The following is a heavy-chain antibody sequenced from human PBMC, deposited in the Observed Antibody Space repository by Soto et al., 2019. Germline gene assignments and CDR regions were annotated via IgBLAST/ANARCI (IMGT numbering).Heavy chain of an antibody. CDR3: ARNPHNWKDKYYFDY. Sequence: SETLSLTCSVSSGSINSDGFCWSWIRQHPGKGLEWIGYIYYSGSTYYNPSLKSRVTISVDTSNNQFSLKLSSVTAADTAVYYCARNPHNWKDKYYFDYWGQGTLVTVSS. D-gene: IGHD1-20*01. CDR1: SGSINSDGFC. J-gene: IGHJ4*02. V-gene: IGHV4-31*03. CDR2: IYYSGST.